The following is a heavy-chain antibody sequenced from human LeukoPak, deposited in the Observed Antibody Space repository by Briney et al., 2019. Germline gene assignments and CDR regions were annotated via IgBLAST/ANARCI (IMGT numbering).Heavy chain of an antibody. Sequence: NASETLSLTCTVSGGSISSYYWSWIRQPAGKGLEWIGYIYYSGSTNYNPSLKSRVTISVDTSKNQFSLKLSSVTAADTAVYYCARATQTIVGATKTRGAFDIWGQGTMVTVSS. CDR1: GGSISSYY. D-gene: IGHD1-26*01. CDR2: IYYSGST. V-gene: IGHV4-59*01. CDR3: ARATQTIVGATKTRGAFDI. J-gene: IGHJ3*02.